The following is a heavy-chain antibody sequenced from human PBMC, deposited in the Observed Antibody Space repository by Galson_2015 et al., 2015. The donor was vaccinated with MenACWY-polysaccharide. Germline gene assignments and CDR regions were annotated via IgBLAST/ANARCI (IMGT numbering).Heavy chain of an antibody. Sequence: SLRLSCAAPGFTFSDYTLNWVRQAPGKGLEWLSHISSGSRIIYYADSVRGRFTISRDNAKNSLYLQMNSLRAEDTAVYYCVRARYFDLWGRGTLVTVSS. CDR3: VRARYFDL. CDR2: ISSGSRII. CDR1: GFTFSDYT. V-gene: IGHV3-48*01. J-gene: IGHJ2*01.